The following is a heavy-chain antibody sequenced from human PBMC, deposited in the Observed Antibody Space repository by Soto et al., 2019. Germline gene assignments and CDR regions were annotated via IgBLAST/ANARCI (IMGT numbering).Heavy chain of an antibody. Sequence: EVQLLESGGGLVQPGGSLRLSCAASGFTFRSYAMTWVRQAPGKGLEWVSSISNSGDNTNYADSVKGRFTISRDNSKSTLYLQMNNLRADDTAVYYCASQNVDTTIVLYYYDHWGQGALVTVSS. CDR1: GFTFRSYA. D-gene: IGHD5-18*01. J-gene: IGHJ4*02. CDR2: ISNSGDNT. CDR3: ASQNVDTTIVLYYYDH. V-gene: IGHV3-23*01.